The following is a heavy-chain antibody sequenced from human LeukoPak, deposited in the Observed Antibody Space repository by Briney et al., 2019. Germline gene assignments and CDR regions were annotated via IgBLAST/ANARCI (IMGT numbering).Heavy chain of an antibody. Sequence: ASVEVSCKASGYTFTSYGISWVRQAPGQGLEWMGWISAYNGNTNYAQKLQGRVTMTTDTSTSTAYMELRSLRSDDTAVYYCASMGYCGGDCLEPWAFDIWGQGTMVTVSS. CDR2: ISAYNGNT. J-gene: IGHJ3*02. CDR3: ASMGYCGGDCLEPWAFDI. V-gene: IGHV1-18*01. D-gene: IGHD2-21*02. CDR1: GYTFTSYG.